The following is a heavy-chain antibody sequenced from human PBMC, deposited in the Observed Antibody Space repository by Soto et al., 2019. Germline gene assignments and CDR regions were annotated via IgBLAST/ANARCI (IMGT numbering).Heavy chain of an antibody. CDR2: IIPVFGTT. Sequence: QVQLVQSGAEVKKPGSSVKVSCKASGGTFNNYAIHWVRQAPGQGLEWVGGIIPVFGTTKYAPRFQGRVTLTADVSTSTVYLEVSSLASEDTAMYYCTRVTSSHVYWTGGTCSFDYWGQGTLVTVSS. CDR1: GGTFNNYA. J-gene: IGHJ4*02. D-gene: IGHD2-8*02. CDR3: TRVTSSHVYWTGGTCSFDY. V-gene: IGHV1-69*01.